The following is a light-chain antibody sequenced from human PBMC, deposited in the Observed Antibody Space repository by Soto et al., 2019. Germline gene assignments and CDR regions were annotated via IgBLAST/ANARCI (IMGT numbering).Light chain of an antibody. V-gene: IGLV2-14*01. Sequence: QSVLTQPASVSGSPGQTITISCTGTINDIGSYNYVSWYQQHPGKAPKLLIYEVTNRPSGVSYRFSGSKSGNTASLTISGLQTEDEADYYCSSYTSNSRGVFGGGTKVTVL. CDR2: EVT. CDR3: SSYTSNSRGV. J-gene: IGLJ3*02. CDR1: INDIGSYNY.